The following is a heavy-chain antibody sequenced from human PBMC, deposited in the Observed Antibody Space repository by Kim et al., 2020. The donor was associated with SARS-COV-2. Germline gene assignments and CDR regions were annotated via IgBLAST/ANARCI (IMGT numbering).Heavy chain of an antibody. J-gene: IGHJ6*02. Sequence: ASVKVSCKASGYTFTSYYMHWVRQAPGQGLEWMGIINPSGGSTSYAQKFQGRVTMTRDTSTSTVYMELSSLRSEDTAVYYCARDLEILTGLEYYYGMDVWGQGTTVTVSS. CDR1: GYTFTSYY. CDR2: INPSGGST. CDR3: ARDLEILTGLEYYYGMDV. D-gene: IGHD3-9*01. V-gene: IGHV1-46*01.